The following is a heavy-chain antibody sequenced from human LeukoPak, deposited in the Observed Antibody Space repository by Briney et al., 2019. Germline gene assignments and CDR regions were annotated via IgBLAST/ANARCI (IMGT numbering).Heavy chain of an antibody. V-gene: IGHV3-23*01. D-gene: IGHD6-13*01. CDR3: AKGERYSSSWSPGLAFFDY. Sequence: GGSLRLSCAASGFSFSSYAMSWVRQAPGKGLEWVSGISGGGGNTYYADSVKGRFTISRDNSKNTLYLQMNSLRAEDTAVYYCAKGERYSSSWSPGLAFFDYWGQGTLVTVSS. CDR1: GFSFSSYA. J-gene: IGHJ4*02. CDR2: ISGGGGNT.